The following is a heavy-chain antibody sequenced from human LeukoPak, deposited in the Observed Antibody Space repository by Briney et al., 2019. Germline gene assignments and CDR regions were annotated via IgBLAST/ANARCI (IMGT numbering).Heavy chain of an antibody. J-gene: IGHJ4*02. CDR2: IYPGDSDT. V-gene: IGHV5-51*01. CDR3: ARWHTMIVVQGFDY. CDR1: GYIFTSYW. Sequence: GESLKFSCKASGYIFTSYWMGWVRQLPANGLEWMGIIYPGDSDTRYSLSFQGQVTISADESISTAYLQWSSLKASDTAMYYCARWHTMIVVQGFDYWGQGTLVTVSS. D-gene: IGHD3-22*01.